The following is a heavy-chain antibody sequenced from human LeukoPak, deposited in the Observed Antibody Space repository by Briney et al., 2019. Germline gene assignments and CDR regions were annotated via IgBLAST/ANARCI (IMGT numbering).Heavy chain of an antibody. CDR1: GFTFSSYA. Sequence: GGSLRLSCAASGFTFSSYAMHWVRQAPGKGLEWVAVISYDGSNKYYADSVKGRFTISRDNSKNTLYLQMNSLRAEDTAVYYCARVKKEMATIDYYFDYWGQGTLVTVSS. V-gene: IGHV3-30*14. J-gene: IGHJ4*02. D-gene: IGHD5-24*01. CDR3: ARVKKEMATIDYYFDY. CDR2: ISYDGSNK.